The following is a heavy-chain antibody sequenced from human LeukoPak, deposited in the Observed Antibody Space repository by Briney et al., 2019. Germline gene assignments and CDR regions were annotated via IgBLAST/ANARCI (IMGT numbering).Heavy chain of an antibody. J-gene: IGHJ1*01. CDR1: GFIFNTYV. D-gene: IGHD3-22*01. CDR3: ARGDSSGYPKYHAEYFQE. Sequence: HTGGSLRLSCAASGFIFNTYVMHWVRQAPGKGLEWLAFIRYDGSNKNYADSVKGRFTISRDNTKNSLYLQMNSLRAEDTAVYYCARGDSSGYPKYHAEYFQEWGQGTLVTVSS. CDR2: IRYDGSNK. V-gene: IGHV3-30*02.